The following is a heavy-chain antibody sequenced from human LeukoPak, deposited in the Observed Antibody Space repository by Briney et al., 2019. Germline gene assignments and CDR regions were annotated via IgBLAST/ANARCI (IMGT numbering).Heavy chain of an antibody. J-gene: IGHJ4*02. CDR1: GGSISSYY. CDR2: IYYSGST. V-gene: IGHV4-59*01. D-gene: IGHD3-16*01. CDR3: ARIRGYFDY. Sequence: PSETLSLTCTVSGGSISSYYWSWIRQPPGKGLEWNGYIYYSGSTNYNPSLKSRVTISVDTSKNQFSLKLSSVTAADTAVYYCARIRGYFDYWGQGTLVTVSS.